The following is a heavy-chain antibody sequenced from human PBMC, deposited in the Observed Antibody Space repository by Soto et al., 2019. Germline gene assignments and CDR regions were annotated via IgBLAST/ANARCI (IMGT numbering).Heavy chain of an antibody. CDR2: IYYSGST. Sequence: SETLSLTCTVSGGSISTYYWSWIRQPPGKGLEWIGNIYYSGSTNYNPSRKGRVTISVDTSKNHFSLKLSSVTAADTAVYYCARVGGYYGDYPNFDYWGQGALVTVSS. J-gene: IGHJ4*02. D-gene: IGHD4-17*01. CDR3: ARVGGYYGDYPNFDY. V-gene: IGHV4-59*01. CDR1: GGSISTYY.